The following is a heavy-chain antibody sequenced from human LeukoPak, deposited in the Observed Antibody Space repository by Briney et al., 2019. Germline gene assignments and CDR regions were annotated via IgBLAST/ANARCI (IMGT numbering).Heavy chain of an antibody. Sequence: PSETLSLTCTVSGGSISSSSYYWGWLRQPPGKGLEWIGSIYYSGSTYYNPSLKSRVTISVDTSKNQFSLKLSSVTAADTAVYYCASCPIYKQLVRSNDWFDPWGQGTLVTVSS. V-gene: IGHV4-39*07. J-gene: IGHJ5*02. CDR1: GGSISSSSYY. CDR2: IYYSGST. CDR3: ASCPIYKQLVRSNDWFDP. D-gene: IGHD6-6*01.